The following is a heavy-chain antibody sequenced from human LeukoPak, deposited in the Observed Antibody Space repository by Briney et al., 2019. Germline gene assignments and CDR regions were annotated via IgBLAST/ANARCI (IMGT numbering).Heavy chain of an antibody. J-gene: IGHJ3*02. CDR2: IYYSGST. Sequence: PSETLSLTCTVSGGSISSYYWSWIRQPPGKGLEWIGYIYYSGSTYYNPSLKSRVTISVDTSKNQFSLKLRSVTAAATAVYYCALTIRGVPFDAFDIWGQGTMVTVSS. CDR1: GGSISSYY. CDR3: ALTIRGVPFDAFDI. V-gene: IGHV4-59*06. D-gene: IGHD3-10*01.